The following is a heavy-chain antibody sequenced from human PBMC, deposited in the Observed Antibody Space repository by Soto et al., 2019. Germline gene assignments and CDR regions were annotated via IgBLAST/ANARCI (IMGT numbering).Heavy chain of an antibody. V-gene: IGHV5-51*01. D-gene: IGHD6-13*01. CDR1: GYTFSNFW. CDR2: IYPGDHET. J-gene: IGHJ4*02. Sequence: HGESLTISCQCSGYTFSNFWIGWVRQLPGKGLEWMGIIYPGDHETRYSPSFHGKVTISADKSINTAYLQWNSLEASDTAFYFCARSPRSSPYFDYWGQGALVTVSS. CDR3: ARSPRSSPYFDY.